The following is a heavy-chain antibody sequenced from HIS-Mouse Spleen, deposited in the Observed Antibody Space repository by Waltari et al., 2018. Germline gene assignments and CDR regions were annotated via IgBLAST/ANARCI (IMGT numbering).Heavy chain of an antibody. CDR1: GGSISSSSYY. V-gene: IGHV4-39*07. J-gene: IGHJ4*02. D-gene: IGHD3-10*01. CDR3: ARGRRYYGSGSYGSFDY. Sequence: QLQLQESGPGLVKPSETLSLTCTVSGGSISSSSYYWGWIRQPPGKGLAWIGSIYYSGSTYYNPSLKSRVTISVDTSKNQFSLKLSSVTAADTAVYYCARGRRYYGSGSYGSFDYWGQGTLVTVSS. CDR2: IYYSGST.